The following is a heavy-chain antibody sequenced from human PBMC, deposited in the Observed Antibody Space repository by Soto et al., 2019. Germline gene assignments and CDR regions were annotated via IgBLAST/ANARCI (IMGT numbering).Heavy chain of an antibody. CDR2: IYTSGST. V-gene: IGHV4-4*07. D-gene: IGHD1-26*01. J-gene: IGHJ6*02. Sequence: SETLSLTCNVSGGSIRSYYWSWVRQPAGKPLEWVGRIYTSGSTNYNPSLKSRVSMSVDTSKNQFSLEVTSVTAADTAVYYCAREGASGFGMDVWGQGTTVTVSS. CDR3: AREGASGFGMDV. CDR1: GGSIRSYY.